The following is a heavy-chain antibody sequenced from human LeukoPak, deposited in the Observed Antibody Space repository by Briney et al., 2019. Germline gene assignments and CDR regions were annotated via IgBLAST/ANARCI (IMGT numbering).Heavy chain of an antibody. CDR2: IIPIFGTA. Sequence: SVKVSCKASGGTFSSYAISWVRQAPGQGLEWMGGIIPIFGTANYAQKFQGRVTITADESTSTAYIELSSLRSEDTAVYYCAREEHYYGSGSYYYWGQGTLVTVSS. CDR1: GGTFSSYA. V-gene: IGHV1-69*13. CDR3: AREEHYYGSGSYYY. D-gene: IGHD3-10*01. J-gene: IGHJ4*02.